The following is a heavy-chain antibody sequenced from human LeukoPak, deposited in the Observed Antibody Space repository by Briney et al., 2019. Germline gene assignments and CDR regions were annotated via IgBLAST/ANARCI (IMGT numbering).Heavy chain of an antibody. CDR1: GFTFSSYA. CDR2: ISSTGGST. Sequence: PGGSLRLSCSASGFTFSSYAMHWVRQAPGQGLEYVSAISSTGGSTYYADSVKGRFTISRDNSKNTLYLQMSSLRAEDTSVYYCVKAPRTTVVGFDIWGQGTMVTVSS. CDR3: VKAPRTTVVGFDI. J-gene: IGHJ3*02. V-gene: IGHV3-64D*09. D-gene: IGHD4-11*01.